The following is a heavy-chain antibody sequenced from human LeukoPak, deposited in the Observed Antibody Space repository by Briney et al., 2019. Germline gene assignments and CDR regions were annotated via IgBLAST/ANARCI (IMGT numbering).Heavy chain of an antibody. V-gene: IGHV4-59*12. CDR3: ASVRIFRKTLYGMDV. Sequence: PSETLSLTCTVSGGSIGSYYWSWIRQPPGKGLEWIGYIYYSGSTNYNPSLKSRVTISVETSKNQFSLKLSSVTAADTAVYYCASVRIFRKTLYGMDVWGQGTTVTVSS. CDR2: IYYSGST. D-gene: IGHD3-3*01. J-gene: IGHJ6*02. CDR1: GGSIGSYY.